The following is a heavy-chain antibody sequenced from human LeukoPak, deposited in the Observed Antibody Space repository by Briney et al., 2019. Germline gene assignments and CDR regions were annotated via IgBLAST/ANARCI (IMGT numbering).Heavy chain of an antibody. CDR3: ARGSTCAYDS. CDR1: GGSVSSAY. CDR2: IYYTGSS. V-gene: IGHV4-59*02. J-gene: IGHJ3*02. Sequence: PSETLSLTCAVSGGSVSSAYWSWIRQPPGKRLEWIGYIYYTGSSHYNPSLKTRVTMSLDTSRNQFSLELTSVTAADTALDYCARGSTCAYDSWGQGTMVTVSS.